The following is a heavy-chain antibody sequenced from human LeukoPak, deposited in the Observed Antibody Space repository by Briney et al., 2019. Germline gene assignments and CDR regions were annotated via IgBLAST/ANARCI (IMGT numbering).Heavy chain of an antibody. CDR2: ISFGGSSN. D-gene: IGHD3-9*01. CDR1: GFTFSSYG. J-gene: IGHJ4*02. V-gene: IGHV3-30*18. Sequence: GRSLRLSCAASGFTFSSYGMHWVRQAPGKGLEWVAVISFGGSSNYYADSVKGRFTISRDNSKNTLYLQMNSLRAEDTAVYYCAKDRTYYDLLTGSFDYWGQGTLVTVSS. CDR3: AKDRTYYDLLTGSFDY.